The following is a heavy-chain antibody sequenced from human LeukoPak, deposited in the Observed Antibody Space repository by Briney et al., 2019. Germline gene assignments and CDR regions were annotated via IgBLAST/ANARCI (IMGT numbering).Heavy chain of an antibody. CDR3: ARDGGLWEPPDY. V-gene: IGHV3-23*01. D-gene: IGHD1-26*01. CDR2: ISGSGGNT. J-gene: IGHJ4*02. CDR1: EFTFSTYA. Sequence: PGGSLRLSCEASEFTFSTYAMSWVRQAPGKGLEWVSAISGSGGNTYYADSVKGRFTISRDNSKNTLYLQMNSLRAEDTAVYYCARDGGLWEPPDYWGQGTLVTVSS.